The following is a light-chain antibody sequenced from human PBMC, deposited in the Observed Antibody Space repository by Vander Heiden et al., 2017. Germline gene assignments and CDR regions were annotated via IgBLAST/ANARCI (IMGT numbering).Light chain of an antibody. J-gene: IGLJ3*02. CDR2: EVS. CDR3: SSYAGSNNLV. V-gene: IGLV2-8*01. Sequence: QSALTQPPSASGSPGQSVTISCTGTSSDVGGYNYASWYQQHQGKAPKLMIYEVSKKPSGVPDRFSGSKSGNTASLTVSGLQAEDEADYYCSSYAGSNNLVFGGGTKLTVL. CDR1: SSDVGGYNY.